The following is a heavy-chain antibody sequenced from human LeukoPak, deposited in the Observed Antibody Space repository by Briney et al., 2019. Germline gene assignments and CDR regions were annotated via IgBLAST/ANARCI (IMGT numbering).Heavy chain of an antibody. D-gene: IGHD4-17*01. CDR2: TYYKSKWYN. J-gene: IGHJ6*03. Sequence: SQTLSLTCAISGDSVSSNSAAWNWIRQSPSRGLEWLARTYYKSKWYNNYAVSVKSRITINPDTSKNQFSLQLNSVTPEDTAVYYCARANDYGDTAMDVWGKGTTVTVSS. CDR1: GDSVSSNSAA. CDR3: ARANDYGDTAMDV. V-gene: IGHV6-1*01.